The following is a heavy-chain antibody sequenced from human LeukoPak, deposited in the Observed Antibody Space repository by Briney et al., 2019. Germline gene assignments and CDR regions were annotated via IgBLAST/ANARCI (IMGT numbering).Heavy chain of an antibody. Sequence: GASLQISCKASGYRFTNYWIAWVRQMPGEGLEWMGFIYPGDSDTTYSPSFQGQVTISVDKSISAAYLQWSSLKASDTAMYYCARPRSGSYQNPFDSWGQGTLVTVSS. V-gene: IGHV5-51*01. CDR3: ARPRSGSYQNPFDS. CDR2: IYPGDSDT. D-gene: IGHD1-26*01. J-gene: IGHJ4*02. CDR1: GYRFTNYW.